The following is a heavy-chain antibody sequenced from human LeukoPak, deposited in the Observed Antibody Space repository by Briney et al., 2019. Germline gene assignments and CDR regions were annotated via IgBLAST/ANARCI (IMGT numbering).Heavy chain of an antibody. V-gene: IGHV4-38-2*02. D-gene: IGHD4-17*01. Sequence: SETLSLTCSGSNYSISNILYWGWLRQPPGKGLEWIGSIYRSGSTFYNPSLKSRVTISLDTSKNQFSLKLSSVTAADTAVYFCARGPYGYYMDVWGKGTTVTVSS. CDR1: NYSISNILY. J-gene: IGHJ6*03. CDR3: ARGPYGYYMDV. CDR2: IYRSGST.